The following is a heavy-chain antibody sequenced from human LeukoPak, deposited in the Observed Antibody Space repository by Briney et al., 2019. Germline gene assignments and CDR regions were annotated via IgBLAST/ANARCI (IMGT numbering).Heavy chain of an antibody. CDR1: GGSLSRGGYY. J-gene: IGHJ4*02. CDR3: ARQLGYYDSSGTFDY. V-gene: IGHV4-31*03. CDR2: IYYSGST. D-gene: IGHD3-22*01. Sequence: SETLSLTCTGSGGSLSRGGYYLSLIRQHPVKGLDWIGYIYYSGSTYYNPSLQSRVTISLDTSTRQFSLKLTSVTAADTAVYYSARQLGYYDSSGTFDYWGQGTLVTVS.